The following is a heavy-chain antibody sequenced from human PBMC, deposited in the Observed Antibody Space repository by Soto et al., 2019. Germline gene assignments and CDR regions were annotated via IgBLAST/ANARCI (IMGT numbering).Heavy chain of an antibody. V-gene: IGHV3-30*18. CDR1: GFTFNTYG. CDR3: ANWNYPLSD. D-gene: IGHD1-7*01. Sequence: QVQLVESGGGVVQPGKSLRLSCAASGFTFNTYGMHWVRQAPGKGPEWVAVISNDGSKKYYADSVKGRFTISRDNSKNTLYLQMNSPRAEDTAVYYCANWNYPLSDWGQGTLVTVSS. CDR2: ISNDGSKK. J-gene: IGHJ4*02.